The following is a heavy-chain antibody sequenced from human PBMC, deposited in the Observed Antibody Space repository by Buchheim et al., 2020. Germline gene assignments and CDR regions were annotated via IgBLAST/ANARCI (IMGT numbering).Heavy chain of an antibody. J-gene: IGHJ6*02. CDR2: IYYSGST. D-gene: IGHD2-2*01. CDR3: ARHWNCSSTSCYHYYYGMDV. Sequence: QLQLQESGPGLVKPSETLSLTCTVSGGSISSSSYYWGWIRQPPGKGLEWIGSIYYSGSTYYNPSLKSRVTISVDTSKNQFSLKLSSVTAADTAVYYCARHWNCSSTSCYHYYYGMDVWGQGTT. V-gene: IGHV4-39*01. CDR1: GGSISSSSYY.